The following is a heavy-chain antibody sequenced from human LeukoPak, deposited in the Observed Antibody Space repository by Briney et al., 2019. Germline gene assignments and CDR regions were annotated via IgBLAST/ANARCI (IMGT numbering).Heavy chain of an antibody. J-gene: IGHJ4*02. CDR2: ISGSGRNT. D-gene: IGHD6-25*01. Sequence: GGSLRLSCAASGFTFSSYGMSWVRQAPGKGLEWVSGISGSGRNTYYADSVKGRFTISRDNSKNTLYLQMNNLRAEDTAVYYCAKGSGTAEDYWGQGILVTVSS. CDR3: AKGSGTAEDY. CDR1: GFTFSSYG. V-gene: IGHV3-23*01.